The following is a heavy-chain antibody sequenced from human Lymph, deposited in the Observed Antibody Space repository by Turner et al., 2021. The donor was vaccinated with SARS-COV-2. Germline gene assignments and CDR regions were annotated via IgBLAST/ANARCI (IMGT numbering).Heavy chain of an antibody. Sequence: DVQLVETGGGLIQPGGSLRLSCAASGIIVRRNYMNWVRQAPGKGLVWVSVIYSGGTTYYADSVKGRLTISRDNSKNTLYLQMNSLRVEDTAVYYCARDLGTYGMDVWGQGTTVTVSS. J-gene: IGHJ6*02. CDR2: IYSGGTT. CDR3: ARDLGTYGMDV. CDR1: GIIVRRNY. D-gene: IGHD6-13*01. V-gene: IGHV3-53*02.